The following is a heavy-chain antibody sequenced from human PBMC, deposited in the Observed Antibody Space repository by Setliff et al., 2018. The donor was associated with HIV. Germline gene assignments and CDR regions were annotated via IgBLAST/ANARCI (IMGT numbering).Heavy chain of an antibody. CDR2: IYPGDSAT. V-gene: IGHV5-51*01. J-gene: IGHJ4*02. CDR1: GYGFSNYW. D-gene: IGHD3-9*01. CDR3: ARQTSRYITLSPPDY. Sequence: PGESLKISCKGSGYGFSNYWLAWVRQTPGKGLEWLGIIYPGDSATRYSPSFQGQVTFSADKSINTAYLPWCSLKASDTGIYFCARQTSRYITLSPPDYWGQGTLVTVSS.